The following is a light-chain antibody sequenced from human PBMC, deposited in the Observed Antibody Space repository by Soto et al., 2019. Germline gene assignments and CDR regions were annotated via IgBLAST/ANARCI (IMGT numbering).Light chain of an antibody. CDR3: QQYGSSPT. J-gene: IGKJ4*01. CDR2: DAS. V-gene: IGKV3D-20*01. CDR1: QSVSSNY. Sequence: EIVLTQSPGTLSFSPGERATLSCRASQSVSSNYLAWYQQKAGLAPRLLIYDASSRATGILDRFSGSGSGTDFTLTISRLEPEDFAVYYCQQYGSSPTFGGGTKVDIK.